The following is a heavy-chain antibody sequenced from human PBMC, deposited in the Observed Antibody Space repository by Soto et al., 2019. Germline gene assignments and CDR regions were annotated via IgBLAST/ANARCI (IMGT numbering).Heavy chain of an antibody. D-gene: IGHD3-3*01. CDR2: MNPNSGNT. V-gene: IGHV1-8*01. J-gene: IGHJ6*02. CDR3: ARWSSITIFGVVITGNYEGMDV. Sequence: QVQLVQSGAEVKKPGASVKVSCKASGYTFTSYDINWVRQATGQGLEWMGWMNPNSGNTGYAQKFQGRVTMTRNTSISTASMELSSLRCEDKAVYYCARWSSITIFGVVITGNYEGMDVWGPGTTVTGSS. CDR1: GYTFTSYD.